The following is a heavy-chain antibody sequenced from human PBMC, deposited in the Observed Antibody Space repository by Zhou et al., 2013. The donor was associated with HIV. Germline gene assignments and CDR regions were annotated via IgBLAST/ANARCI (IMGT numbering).Heavy chain of an antibody. D-gene: IGHD5-12*01. CDR2: ILPNTDAT. V-gene: IGHV1-2*02. CDR3: AGYGRGYNWLYY. Sequence: QVHLVQSGAEVKEPGASVKISCKTEYSFSIYYMHWVRQAPGQGLEWMGWILPNTDATKYAPRFQGRVTMTRDTSISTVYMELTRVKSDDTAVYYCAGYGRGYNWLYYWGQGTLVTVSS. CDR1: EYSFSIYY. J-gene: IGHJ4*02.